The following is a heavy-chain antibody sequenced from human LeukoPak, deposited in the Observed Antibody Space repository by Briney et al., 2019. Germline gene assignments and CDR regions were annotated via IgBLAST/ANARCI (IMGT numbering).Heavy chain of an antibody. CDR2: ISVYNGNT. V-gene: IGHV1-18*01. Sequence: ASVKVSCKSSGYTFTSYGIIWVRQVPGQGLEWMGWISVYNGNTNYAQKLQGRVTMTTDTSTSTAYMELRSLRSDDTAVYYCARAPPHSSSWYGTDYWGQGTLVTVSS. CDR3: ARAPPHSSSWYGTDY. CDR1: GYTFTSYG. J-gene: IGHJ4*02. D-gene: IGHD6-13*01.